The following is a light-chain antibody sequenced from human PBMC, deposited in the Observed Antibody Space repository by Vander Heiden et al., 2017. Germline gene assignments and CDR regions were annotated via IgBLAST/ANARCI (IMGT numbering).Light chain of an antibody. V-gene: IGKV4-1*01. CDR3: QQDVTIPQT. CDR2: WAS. J-gene: IGKJ1*01. CDR1: QSLLYSSNNQNY. Sequence: DIVMTQSPDSLAVSLGERATLNCKSSQSLLYSSNNQNYLAWYQQRPGQPPKLLIYWASTRNSGVPDRFSGSGSGTDFTLTITSLQAEDVAVYHCQQDVTIPQTFGQGTRVEIK.